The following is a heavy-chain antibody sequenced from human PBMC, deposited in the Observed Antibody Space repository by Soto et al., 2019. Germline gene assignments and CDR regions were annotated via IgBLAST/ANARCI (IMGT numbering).Heavy chain of an antibody. CDR2: ISSSSSTI. CDR1: GFTFSSYS. V-gene: IGHV3-48*01. J-gene: IGHJ5*02. Sequence: EVQLVESGGGLVQPGGSLRLSCAASGFTFSSYSMNWVRQAPGKGLEWVSYISSSSSTIYYADSVKGRFTISRDNAKNTLYLQMNSLRAEETAVYYCARDGGQCLNWFDPWGQGTLVTVSS. D-gene: IGHD2-15*01. CDR3: ARDGGQCLNWFDP.